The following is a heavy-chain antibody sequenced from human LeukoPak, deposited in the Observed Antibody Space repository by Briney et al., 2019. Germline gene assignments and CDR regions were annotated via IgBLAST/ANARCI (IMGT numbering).Heavy chain of an antibody. D-gene: IGHD3-10*01. CDR3: GRDAVSGSGSVDY. V-gene: IGHV3-74*01. Sequence: GGSLRLSCAASGFTFTNHWMHWVRQAPGKGLVWVSRIRPDGRETNHADSVEGRFTISRDNAKNTLYLQMNSLGAEDTAVYYCGRDAVSGSGSVDYWGQGVLVTVSS. CDR2: IRPDGRET. J-gene: IGHJ4*02. CDR1: GFTFTNHW.